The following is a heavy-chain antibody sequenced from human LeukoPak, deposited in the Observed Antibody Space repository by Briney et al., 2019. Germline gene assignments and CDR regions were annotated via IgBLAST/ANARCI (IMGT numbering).Heavy chain of an antibody. Sequence: GGSLRLSCAASGFTVSSNYMSWVRQAPGKGLEWVSVIYSGGSTYYADSVKGRFTISRDNSKNTLYLQMNSLRAEDTAVYYCAADYGSGSYYHDYWGQGTLVTVSS. CDR1: GFTVSSNY. D-gene: IGHD3-10*01. CDR3: AADYGSGSYYHDY. CDR2: IYSGGST. V-gene: IGHV3-66*01. J-gene: IGHJ4*02.